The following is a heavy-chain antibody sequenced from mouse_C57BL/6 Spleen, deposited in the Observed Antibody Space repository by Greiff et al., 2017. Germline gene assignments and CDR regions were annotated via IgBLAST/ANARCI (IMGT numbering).Heavy chain of an antibody. CDR2: IYPSDSET. J-gene: IGHJ4*01. CDR3: ARTYYYGSSSMDY. CDR1: GYTFTSYW. Sequence: VQLQQPGAELVRPGSSVKLSCKASGYTFTSYWMDWVKQRPGQGLEWIGNIYPSDSETHYNQKFKDKATLTVDKSSSTAYMQLSSLTSEDSAVXYCARTYYYGSSSMDYWGQGTSVTVSS. D-gene: IGHD1-1*01. V-gene: IGHV1-61*01.